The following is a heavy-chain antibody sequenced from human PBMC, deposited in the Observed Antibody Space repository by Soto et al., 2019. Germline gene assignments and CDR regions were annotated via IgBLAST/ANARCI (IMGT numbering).Heavy chain of an antibody. CDR3: AKRPRALLTFDY. D-gene: IGHD1-26*01. CDR2: ISDSGGTS. CDR1: GFIFSNYV. V-gene: IGHV3-23*04. J-gene: IGHJ4*02. Sequence: EVQLVDSGGGLVQPGGSLRLSCAASGFIFSNYVMSWVRQATGKWLEWGPSISDSGGTSYYADSVKGRFTISRDNSKNTLYLQMNSLRAEDTAIYYCAKRPRALLTFDYWGQGTLVTVSS.